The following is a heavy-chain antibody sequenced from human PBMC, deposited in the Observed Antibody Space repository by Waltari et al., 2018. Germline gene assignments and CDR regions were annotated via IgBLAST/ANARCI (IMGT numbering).Heavy chain of an antibody. CDR2: IYHSVST. CDR3: ARLRVEKWLGYYFDY. D-gene: IGHD6-19*01. CDR1: GYSISSGYY. J-gene: IGHJ4*02. Sequence: QVQLQESGPGLVKPSETLSLTCAVSGYSISSGYYWGWIRQPPGKGLEWIGSIYHSVSTYYNPSLKSRVTISVDTSKNQFSLKLSSVTAADTAVYYCARLRVEKWLGYYFDYWGQGTLVTVSS. V-gene: IGHV4-38-2*01.